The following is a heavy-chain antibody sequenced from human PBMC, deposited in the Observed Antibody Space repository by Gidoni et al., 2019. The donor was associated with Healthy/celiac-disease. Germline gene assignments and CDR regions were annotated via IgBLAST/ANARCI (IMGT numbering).Heavy chain of an antibody. Sequence: EVQLVQSGAEVTKPGESLKISCKGSGYSFTTYWIGWVRQMPGKRLEWMGIIYPGDSDTRYSPSFQGQVTISADKSISTAYLQWSSLKASDTAMYYCARRYCSSTSCYECDFDYWGQGTLVTVSS. J-gene: IGHJ4*02. CDR1: GYSFTTYW. V-gene: IGHV5-51*01. CDR2: IYPGDSDT. D-gene: IGHD2-2*01. CDR3: ARRYCSSTSCYECDFDY.